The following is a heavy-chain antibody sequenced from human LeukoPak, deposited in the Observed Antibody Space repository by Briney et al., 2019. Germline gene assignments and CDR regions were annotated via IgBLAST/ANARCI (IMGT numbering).Heavy chain of an antibody. CDR1: GGTFSSYA. Sequence: ASVKVSCKASGGTFSSYAISWVRQAPGQGLEWMGGIIPIFGTANYAQKFQGRVTITADESTSTAYMELSSLRSDDTAVYYCARESSGYDDYYFDYWGQGTLVTVSS. D-gene: IGHD5-12*01. V-gene: IGHV1-69*13. CDR3: ARESSGYDDYYFDY. J-gene: IGHJ4*02. CDR2: IIPIFGTA.